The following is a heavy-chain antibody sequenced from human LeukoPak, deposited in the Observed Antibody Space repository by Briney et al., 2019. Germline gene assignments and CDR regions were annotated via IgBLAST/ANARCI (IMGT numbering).Heavy chain of an antibody. Sequence: PGGSLRLSCAASGFTFSNYWMHWVRQAPGKGLVWVSRIYRDGTGTVYAGSVKGRFTISRGNAKNTLYLQMNSLRAEDTAVYYCAKASRLWWLRDFDYWGQGTLVTVSS. J-gene: IGHJ4*02. V-gene: IGHV3-74*01. CDR3: AKASRLWWLRDFDY. D-gene: IGHD5-12*01. CDR2: IYRDGTGT. CDR1: GFTFSNYW.